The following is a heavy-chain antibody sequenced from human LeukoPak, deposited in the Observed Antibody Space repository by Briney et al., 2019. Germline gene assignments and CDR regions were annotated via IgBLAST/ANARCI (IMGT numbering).Heavy chain of an antibody. CDR2: INPSGGST. CDR3: ARGLPKAVFGMVIED. CDR1: GYTFTSYY. V-gene: IGHV1-46*01. D-gene: IGHD3-3*01. J-gene: IGHJ1*01. Sequence: GASVKVSCKASGYTFTSYYMHWVRQAPGQGLEWMGIINPSGGSTSYAQKFQGRVTMTRDTSISTAYMELSSLMSEDTAVYYCARGLPKAVFGMVIEDWGQGTLVTVSS.